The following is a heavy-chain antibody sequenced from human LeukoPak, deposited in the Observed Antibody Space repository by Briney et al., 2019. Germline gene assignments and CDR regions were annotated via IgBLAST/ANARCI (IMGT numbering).Heavy chain of an antibody. CDR2: IYYSGST. CDR3: ARGEFGVYSYAIYYYYYYMDV. J-gene: IGHJ6*03. Sequence: SETLSLTRTVSGGSISSYYWSWIRQPPGKGLEWIGYIYYSGSTNYNPSLKSRVTISVDTSKNQFSLKLSSVTAADAAVYYCARGEFGVYSYAIYYYYYYMDVWGKGTTVTVSS. V-gene: IGHV4-59*01. CDR1: GGSISSYY. D-gene: IGHD5-18*01.